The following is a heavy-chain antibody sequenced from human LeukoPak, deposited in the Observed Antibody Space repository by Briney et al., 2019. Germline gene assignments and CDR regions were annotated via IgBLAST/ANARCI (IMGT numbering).Heavy chain of an antibody. Sequence: GGSLRLSCAASGFTFSSYAMSWARQAPGKGLEWVSAISGSGGSTYYADSVKGRFTISRDNSKNTLYLQMNSLRAEDTAEYYCAKIGCSSSSCYSFPLYYYYYMDVWGKGTTVTVSS. V-gene: IGHV3-23*01. CDR2: ISGSGGST. J-gene: IGHJ6*03. D-gene: IGHD2-2*01. CDR3: AKIGCSSSSCYSFPLYYYYYMDV. CDR1: GFTFSSYA.